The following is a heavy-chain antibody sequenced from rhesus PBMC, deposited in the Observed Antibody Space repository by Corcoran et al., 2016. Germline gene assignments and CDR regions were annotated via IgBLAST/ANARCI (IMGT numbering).Heavy chain of an antibody. Sequence: QVQLQESGPGLVKPSETLPLTCAVSGASIRSSYWSWIRQAPGKGLDWIGRISGSSGSADYSPSLRIRVAISIHTSKNQVSLNLVSVTAADTAVYYCARAGRATDFDFWGQGVLVTVSS. D-gene: IGHD1-44*01. V-gene: IGHV4S2*01. CDR2: ISGSSGSA. CDR3: ARAGRATDFDF. J-gene: IGHJ4*01. CDR1: GASIRSSY.